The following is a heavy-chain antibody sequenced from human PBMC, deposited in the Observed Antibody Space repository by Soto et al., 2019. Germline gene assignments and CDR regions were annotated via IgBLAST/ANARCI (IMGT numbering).Heavy chain of an antibody. J-gene: IGHJ6*02. Sequence: QVQLQESGPGLVKPSEALSLTCTVSGGSVNSDSYYWTWIRQPPGKRLEWIGSLYYSGSTNYNPSLKSRVTISVDTSKNQFSLKLSSVTAADTAVYFCASESREFSSSGGLDVWGQGTTVTASS. CDR1: GGSVNSDSYY. CDR2: LYYSGST. CDR3: ASESREFSSSGGLDV. V-gene: IGHV4-61*01. D-gene: IGHD3-10*01.